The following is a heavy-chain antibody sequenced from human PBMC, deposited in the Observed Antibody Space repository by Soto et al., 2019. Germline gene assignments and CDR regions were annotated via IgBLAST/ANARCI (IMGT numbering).Heavy chain of an antibody. CDR2: IIPIFGTA. V-gene: IGHV1-69*01. J-gene: IGHJ5*02. CDR1: GGTFSSYA. CDR3: ARDREIAAANNWFDP. Sequence: QVQLVQSGAEVKKPGYSVKGSCKASGGTFSSYALSWVRQAPGQGLEWMGGIIPIFGTANYAQKFQGRVTITADESTSTAYMELSSLRSEDTAVYYCARDREIAAANNWFDPWGQGTLVTVSS. D-gene: IGHD6-13*01.